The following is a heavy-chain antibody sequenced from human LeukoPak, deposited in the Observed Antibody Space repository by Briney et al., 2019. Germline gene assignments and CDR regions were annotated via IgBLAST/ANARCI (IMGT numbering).Heavy chain of an antibody. J-gene: IGHJ4*02. Sequence: TGGSLRLSCAASGFTFSRYAMSWVRRAPGKGLEWVSATSESGTNTYYTDSVRGRFTISRDNSKNTLYLHMNSLRADDTAVYYCAKMMAGVAGIPNCWGQGTLVTVFS. CDR1: GFTFSRYA. V-gene: IGHV3-23*01. CDR2: TSESGTNT. D-gene: IGHD6-19*01. CDR3: AKMMAGVAGIPNC.